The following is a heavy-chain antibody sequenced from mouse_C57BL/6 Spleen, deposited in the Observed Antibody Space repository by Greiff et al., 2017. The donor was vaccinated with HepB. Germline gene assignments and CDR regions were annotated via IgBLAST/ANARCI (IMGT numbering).Heavy chain of an antibody. Sequence: EVQGVESGGDLVKPGGSLKLSCAASGFTFSSYGMSWVRQTPDKRLEWVATISSGGSYTYYPDSVKGRFTISRDNAKNTLYLQMSSLKSEDTAMYYCARRELGPPDYWGQGTTLTVSS. V-gene: IGHV5-6*01. J-gene: IGHJ2*01. CDR3: ARRELGPPDY. D-gene: IGHD4-1*01. CDR1: GFTFSSYG. CDR2: ISSGGSYT.